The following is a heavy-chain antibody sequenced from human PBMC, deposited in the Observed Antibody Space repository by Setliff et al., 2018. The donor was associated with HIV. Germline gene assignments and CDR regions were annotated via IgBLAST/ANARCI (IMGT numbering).Heavy chain of an antibody. Sequence: SETLSLTCTVSGGSISSYYWSWIRQPAGKRLESIGRISAAGTINYNPSLRSRVTLSVDTSENQFSLTVNSVTAADTAMYFCARDEGRATGSWWDQSASWYLDYWGHGILVTV. CDR2: ISAAGTI. D-gene: IGHD6-13*01. J-gene: IGHJ4*01. V-gene: IGHV4-4*07. CDR3: ARDEGRATGSWWDQSASWYLDY. CDR1: GGSISSYY.